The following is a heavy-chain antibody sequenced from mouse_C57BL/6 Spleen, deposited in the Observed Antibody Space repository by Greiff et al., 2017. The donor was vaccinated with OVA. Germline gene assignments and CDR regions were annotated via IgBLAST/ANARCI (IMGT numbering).Heavy chain of an antibody. J-gene: IGHJ2*01. D-gene: IGHD2-10*02. V-gene: IGHV5-6*01. CDR1: GFTFSSYG. CDR3: ARQRRYGNSNYFDY. CDR2: ISSGGSYT. Sequence: EVQLVESGGDLVKPGGSLKLSCAASGFTFSSYGMSWVRQTPDKRLEWVATISSGGSYTYYPDRVKGRFTISRDNAKNTLYLQMSSLKSEDTAMYYCARQRRYGNSNYFDYWGQGTTLTVSS.